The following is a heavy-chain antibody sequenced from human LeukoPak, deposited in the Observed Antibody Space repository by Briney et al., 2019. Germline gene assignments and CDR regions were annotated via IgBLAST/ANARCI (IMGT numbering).Heavy chain of an antibody. CDR2: IYYSGGT. J-gene: IGHJ4*02. CDR1: GGAISRDNYY. V-gene: IGHV4-39*01. D-gene: IGHD2-15*01. CDR3: ARSLVVAATIDY. Sequence: SETLSLTCTVSGGAISRDNYYWGWIRQPPGKGLQWIATIYYSGGTYYNPSLGSRVTMTVDTSKNQFSLRLTSVTAEDTAVYYCARSLVVAATIDYWGQGSLVIVSS.